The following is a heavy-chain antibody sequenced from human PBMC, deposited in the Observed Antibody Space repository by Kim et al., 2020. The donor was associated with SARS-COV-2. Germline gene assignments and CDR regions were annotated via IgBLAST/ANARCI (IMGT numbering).Heavy chain of an antibody. CDR3: ARHVHLTTVTFLWYFDL. J-gene: IGHJ2*01. CDR2: IFGSGHGT. D-gene: IGHD3-16*01. CDR1: RFTFSSSA. V-gene: IGHV3-23*01. Sequence: GGSLRLSCTASRFTFSSSAMTWVRQAPGKGLEWVSTIFGSGHGTYSGDPVQGRFTVSRDNSRNTLFLPMNNLRVDDTAIYYCARHVHLTTVTFLWYFDLWGRGT.